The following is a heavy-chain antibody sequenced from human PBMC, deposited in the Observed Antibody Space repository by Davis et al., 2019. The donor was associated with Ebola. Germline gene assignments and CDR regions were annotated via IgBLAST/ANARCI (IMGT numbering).Heavy chain of an antibody. D-gene: IGHD5-12*01. CDR2: IYYSGST. CDR1: GGSISSHY. J-gene: IGHJ4*02. CDR3: ARERDSGYDSDFDY. Sequence: PSETLSLTCTVSGGSISSHYWSWIRQPPGKGLEWIGYIYYSGSTNYNPSLKSRVTISVDTSKNQFSLKLSSVTAADTAVYYCARERDSGYDSDFDYWGQGTLVTVSS. V-gene: IGHV4-59*11.